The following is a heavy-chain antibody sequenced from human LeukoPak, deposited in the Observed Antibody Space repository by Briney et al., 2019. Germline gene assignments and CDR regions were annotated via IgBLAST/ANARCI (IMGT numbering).Heavy chain of an antibody. CDR1: GYTFTGYY. J-gene: IGHJ5*02. D-gene: IGHD3-3*01. V-gene: IGHV1-2*02. Sequence: GASVKVSCKASGYTFTGYYMHWVRQAPGQGLEWMGWINPNSGGTNYAQKFQGRVTMTRDTSISTAYMELSRLRSDDTAVYYCARELGDFWSALSDQGWFDPWGQGTLVTVSS. CDR2: INPNSGGT. CDR3: ARELGDFWSALSDQGWFDP.